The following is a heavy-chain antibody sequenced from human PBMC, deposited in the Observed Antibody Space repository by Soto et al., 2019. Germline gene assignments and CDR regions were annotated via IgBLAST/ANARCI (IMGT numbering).Heavy chain of an antibody. CDR1: GGTFSSYA. V-gene: IGHV1-69*01. CDR3: ARLKHGFDDSSGYYD. Sequence: QVQLVQSVAEVKKPGSSVKVSCKASGGTFSSYAISWVRQAPGQGLEWMGGIIPIFGTANYAQKFQGRVTITADESTRTAYMELSSLRSEDTAVYYCARLKHGFDDSSGYYDWGQGTLVTFSS. D-gene: IGHD3-22*01. CDR2: IIPIFGTA. J-gene: IGHJ4*02.